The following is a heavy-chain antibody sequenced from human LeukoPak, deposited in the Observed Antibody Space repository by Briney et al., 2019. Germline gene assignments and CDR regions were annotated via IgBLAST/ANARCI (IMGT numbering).Heavy chain of an antibody. CDR1: GDSINFDY. V-gene: IGHV4-59*01. J-gene: IGHJ5*02. CDR3: ARGRAYTYYRGLDP. CDR2: LYNSGST. Sequence: SETLSLTCIVSGDSINFDYWSWIRQPPGKGLEWVGCLYNSGSTSYSPSLKSRVTISVDTSKNQFSLKLNSMTTADTAVYYCARGRAYTYYRGLDPWGQGILVTVSS. D-gene: IGHD3-22*01.